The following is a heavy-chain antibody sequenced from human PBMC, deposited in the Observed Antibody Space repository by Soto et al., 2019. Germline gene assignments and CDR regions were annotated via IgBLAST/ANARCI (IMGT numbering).Heavy chain of an antibody. CDR2: TYNSGST. CDR1: GGSISTYY. J-gene: IGHJ5*02. Sequence: SETLSLTCSVSGGSISTYYWSWIRQPPGKGLEWIGFTYNSGSTKYNPSLTGRATISVDTSKNQFSLKLSSVTAADTAVYYCARDGSGTYFNWFDPWGQGTLVTVSS. V-gene: IGHV4-59*01. D-gene: IGHD3-10*01. CDR3: ARDGSGTYFNWFDP.